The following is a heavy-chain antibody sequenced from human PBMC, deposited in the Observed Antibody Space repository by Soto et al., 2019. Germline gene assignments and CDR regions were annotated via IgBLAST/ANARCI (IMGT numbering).Heavy chain of an antibody. CDR3: ARDGGAYYLDY. V-gene: IGHV3-64*01. CDR1: GFTFSSYA. CDR2: ISSNGGST. D-gene: IGHD1-26*01. Sequence: GGSLRLSCAASGFTFSSYAMHWVRQAPGKGLEYVSAISSNGGSTYYANSVKGRFTISRDNSKNTLYLQMGSLRAEDMAVYYCARDGGAYYLDYCGQGTLVTVSS. J-gene: IGHJ4*02.